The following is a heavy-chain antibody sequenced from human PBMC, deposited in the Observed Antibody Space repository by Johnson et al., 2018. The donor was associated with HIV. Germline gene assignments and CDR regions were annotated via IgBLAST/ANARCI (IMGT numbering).Heavy chain of an antibody. D-gene: IGHD6-13*01. Sequence: VQLVESGGGVVQPGRSLRLSCAASGFTFSSYAMHWVRQAPGKGLEWVAVISYDGSNKYYADSVKGRFTISIENSKNTLYLQMNSLRAEDTAVYYCAKCIWGSSLIDPLDICGQGTMVTVSS. CDR3: AKCIWGSSLIDPLDI. CDR1: GFTFSSYA. CDR2: ISYDGSNK. V-gene: IGHV3-30-3*02. J-gene: IGHJ3*02.